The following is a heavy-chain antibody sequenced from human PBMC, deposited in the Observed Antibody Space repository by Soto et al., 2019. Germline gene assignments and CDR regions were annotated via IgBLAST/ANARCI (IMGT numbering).Heavy chain of an antibody. Sequence: LKSRLTISKDTSKSQVVLTMTNMDPVDTATYYCARTPYDFWSGPFDYWGQGTLVTVSS. V-gene: IGHV2-26*01. CDR3: ARTPYDFWSGPFDY. D-gene: IGHD3-3*01. J-gene: IGHJ4*02.